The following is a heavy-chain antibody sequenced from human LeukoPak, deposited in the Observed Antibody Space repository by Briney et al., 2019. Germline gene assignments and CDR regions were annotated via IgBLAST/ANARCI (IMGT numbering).Heavy chain of an antibody. CDR3: ARGYSSGWYGDWFDP. V-gene: IGHV1-69*01. CDR1: GGTFSSYA. CDR2: IIPIFGTA. J-gene: IGHJ5*02. D-gene: IGHD6-19*01. Sequence: SVKVSCKASGGTFSSYAISWVRQAPGQGLEWMGGIIPIFGTANYAQKFQGRVTITADESTSTACMELSSLRSEDTAVYYCARGYSSGWYGDWFDPWGQGTLVTVSS.